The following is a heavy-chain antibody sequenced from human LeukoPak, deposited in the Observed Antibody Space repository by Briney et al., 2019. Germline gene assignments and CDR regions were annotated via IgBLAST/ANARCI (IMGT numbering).Heavy chain of an antibody. J-gene: IGHJ6*02. V-gene: IGHV4-30-2*01. CDR2: IYHSGGT. CDR3: ARGLRYRYGSGFYYYYGMDV. Sequence: SETLSLTCAVSGGSISSGSYSWSWIRQPPGKGLEWIGYIYHSGGTYYNPSLKSRVTISVDRSKNQFSLRLSSVTAADTAVYYCARGLRYRYGSGFYYYYGMDVWGQGTTVTVSS. CDR1: GGSISSGSYS. D-gene: IGHD3-10*01.